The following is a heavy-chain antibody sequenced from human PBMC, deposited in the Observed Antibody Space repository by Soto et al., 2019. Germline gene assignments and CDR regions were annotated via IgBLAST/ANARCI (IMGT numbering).Heavy chain of an antibody. D-gene: IGHD6-13*01. CDR3: ARFAKEENPKLESWYAFDF. Sequence: LSLTCTVSGGSIRSGGYFWSWVRQQPGKGLEWIGHIYYRGGTSYNPSLESRVAMSVDTSKNEFTLKVNSVTAADTAIYYCARFAKEENPKLESWYAFDFWGRGTLVTVSS. CDR2: IYYRGGT. V-gene: IGHV4-31*03. J-gene: IGHJ4*02. CDR1: GGSIRSGGYF.